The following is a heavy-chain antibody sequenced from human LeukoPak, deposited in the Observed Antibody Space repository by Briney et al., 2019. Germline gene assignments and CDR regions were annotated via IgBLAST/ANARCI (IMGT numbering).Heavy chain of an antibody. J-gene: IGHJ4*02. D-gene: IGHD3-22*01. CDR2: ISGSGGST. CDR3: AKVRFGYYSTYYFDY. CDR1: GFTFSSYA. Sequence: GGSLRLSCAASGFTFSSYAMSWVRQAPGKGLEWVSAISGSGGSTYYADPVKGRFTISRDNSKNTLYLQMNSLRAEDTAVYYCAKVRFGYYSTYYFDYWGQGTLVSVSS. V-gene: IGHV3-23*01.